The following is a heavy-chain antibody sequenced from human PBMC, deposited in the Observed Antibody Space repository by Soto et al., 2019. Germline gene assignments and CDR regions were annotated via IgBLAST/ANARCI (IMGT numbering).Heavy chain of an antibody. CDR1: GFTFSSYS. CDR2: ISSSSSYI. CDR3: ARTQDYGDYAYFDY. V-gene: IGHV3-21*01. Sequence: GVSLRLSCAASGFTFSSYSMNWVRQAPGKGLEWVSSISSSSSYIYYADSVKGRFTISRDNAKNSLYLQMNSLRAEDTAVYYCARTQDYGDYAYFDYWGQGTLVTVSS. D-gene: IGHD4-17*01. J-gene: IGHJ4*02.